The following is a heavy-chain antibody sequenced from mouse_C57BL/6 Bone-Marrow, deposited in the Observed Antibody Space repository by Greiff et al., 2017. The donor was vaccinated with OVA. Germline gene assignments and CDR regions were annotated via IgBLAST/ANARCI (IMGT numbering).Heavy chain of an antibody. V-gene: IGHV1-69*01. J-gene: IGHJ2*01. CDR3: ERTSERISTTVEEY. D-gene: IGHD2-14*01. CDR2: IDPSDSYT. CDR1: GYTFTSYW. Sequence: QVQLQQPGAELVMPGASVKLSCKASGYTFTSYWMHWVKQRPGQGLEWIGEIDPSDSYTNYNQKFKGKSTLTVDKSSSTAYMQLSSLTSADSAVYYCERTSERISTTVEEYWGQGTTVTVSA.